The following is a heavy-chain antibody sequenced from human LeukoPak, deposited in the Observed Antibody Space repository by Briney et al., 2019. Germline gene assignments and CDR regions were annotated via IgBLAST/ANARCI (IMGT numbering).Heavy chain of an antibody. Sequence: ASVKVSCKASGYTFTSYGISWVRQAPGQGLEWMGWISAYNGNTNYAQKLQGRVTMTTDTSTSTAYMELRSLRSDDTAVYYCARGPMYYDILTGYYALGCFDLWGRGTLVTVSS. CDR2: ISAYNGNT. D-gene: IGHD3-9*01. CDR1: GYTFTSYG. CDR3: ARGPMYYDILTGYYALGCFDL. J-gene: IGHJ2*01. V-gene: IGHV1-18*01.